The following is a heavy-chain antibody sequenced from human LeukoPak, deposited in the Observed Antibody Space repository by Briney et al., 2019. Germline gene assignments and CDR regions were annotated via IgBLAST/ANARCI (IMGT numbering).Heavy chain of an antibody. CDR2: IRESGGSI. Sequence: PGGSLRLSCAASGFTFSDYYMSWIRQAPGKGLEWVSYIRESGGSIYYADSVKGRFTISRDDAKNSLYLQMNTLRAEDTAVYYCARVGIAVDGYGYWYFDLSGRGTLVTVSS. CDR1: GFTFSDYY. CDR3: ARVGIAVDGYGYWYFDL. V-gene: IGHV3-11*01. D-gene: IGHD6-19*01. J-gene: IGHJ2*01.